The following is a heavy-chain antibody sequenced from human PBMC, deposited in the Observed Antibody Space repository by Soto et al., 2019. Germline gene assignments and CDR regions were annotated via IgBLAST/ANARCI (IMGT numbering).Heavy chain of an antibody. V-gene: IGHV4-39*01. J-gene: IGHJ4*02. CDR1: GGSISSSSYY. Sequence: SETLSLTCTVPGGSISSSSYYWGWIRQPPGKGLEWIGSIYYSGSTYYNPSLKSRVTISVDTAKNQFSLKLSSVTAADTAVYYCSRHARSGLRYFDHLDYWGQGTLVTVSS. D-gene: IGHD3-9*01. CDR3: SRHARSGLRYFDHLDY. CDR2: IYYSGST.